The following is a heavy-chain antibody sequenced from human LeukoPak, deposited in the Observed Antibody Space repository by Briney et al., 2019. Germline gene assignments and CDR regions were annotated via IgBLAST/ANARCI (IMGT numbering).Heavy chain of an antibody. D-gene: IGHD2-2*01. J-gene: IGHJ6*03. Sequence: ASVKVSCKASGYTFTSYAMHWVRQAPGQRLEWVGWIKVVSGDTKYSQELQGRVTITRDTSATTVYMELSSLRYEDMAVYYCARGRGCSSCRQHYYYYMDVWGKGTTVTISS. CDR1: GYTFTSYA. CDR2: IKVVSGDT. V-gene: IGHV1-3*03. CDR3: ARGRGCSSCRQHYYYYMDV.